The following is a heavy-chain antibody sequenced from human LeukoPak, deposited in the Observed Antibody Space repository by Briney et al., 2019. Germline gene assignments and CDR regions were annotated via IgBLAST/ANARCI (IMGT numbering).Heavy chain of an antibody. D-gene: IGHD1-1*01. Sequence: GESLQISCQGSGYRFINYWIVWLRQMPGKGLEWMGIIYPGDSDTRYSPSFQGQVTISADRSVNTAYLQWSSLKASDTAMYYCARLLRSQLLPLLLYWGQGTLVTVSS. CDR3: ARLLRSQLLPLLLY. CDR2: IYPGDSDT. J-gene: IGHJ4*02. V-gene: IGHV5-51*01. CDR1: GYRFINYW.